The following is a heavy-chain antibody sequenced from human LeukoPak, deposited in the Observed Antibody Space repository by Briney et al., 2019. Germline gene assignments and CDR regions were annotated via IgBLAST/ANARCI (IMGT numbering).Heavy chain of an antibody. J-gene: IGHJ4*02. CDR2: ISSSGTTI. V-gene: IGHV3-48*03. CDR3: ARGDYYDSESYYNPFDY. D-gene: IGHD3-10*01. Sequence: GGSLRLSCAASGFTFSSYEMNWVRQAPGKGLEWVSYISSSGTTIHYADSVKGRFTISRDNAKNSLFLQMNSLRAEDTAVYSCARGDYYDSESYYNPFDYWGQGPLVTVSS. CDR1: GFTFSSYE.